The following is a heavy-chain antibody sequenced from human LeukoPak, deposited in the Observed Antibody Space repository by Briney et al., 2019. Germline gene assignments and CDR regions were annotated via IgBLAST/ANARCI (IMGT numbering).Heavy chain of an antibody. V-gene: IGHV1-69*13. CDR2: IIPIFGTA. Sequence: GASVKVSCKASGYSFTTYLVHWVRQAPGQGLEWMGGIIPIFGTANYAQKFQGRVTITADESTSTAYMELSSLRSEDTAMYYCARSGSRDGYNFLDYWGQGTLVTVSS. J-gene: IGHJ4*02. CDR1: GYSFTTYL. CDR3: ARSGSRDGYNFLDY. D-gene: IGHD5-24*01.